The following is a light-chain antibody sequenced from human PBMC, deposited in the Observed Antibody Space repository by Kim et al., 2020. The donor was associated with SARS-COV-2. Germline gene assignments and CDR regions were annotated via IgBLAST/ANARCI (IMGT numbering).Light chain of an antibody. CDR3: QAWDSHTVV. V-gene: IGLV3-1*01. Sequence: SYELTQPPSVSVSPGQTASITCSGDKLGDKYASWYLQKPGQSPVLVIYHDSERPSGIPERFSGSNSGNTATLTISGTQAMDEADYYCQAWDSHTVVFGGG. J-gene: IGLJ2*01. CDR2: HDS. CDR1: KLGDKY.